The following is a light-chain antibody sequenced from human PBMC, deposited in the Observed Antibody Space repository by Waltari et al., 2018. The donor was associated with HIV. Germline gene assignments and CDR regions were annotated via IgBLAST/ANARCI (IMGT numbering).Light chain of an antibody. CDR3: CSYAGSNTFWV. V-gene: IGLV2-23*02. Sequence: QPALTHPAPVLGPPGRPSTLPGTGPSRDFGSFAFFPWYQQHPGKAPKLLIYEVSKRPSGVSNRFSGSKSGNTASLTISGLQAEDEADYYCCSYAGSNTFWVFGGGTKLSVL. J-gene: IGLJ3*02. CDR1: SRDFGSFAF. CDR2: EVS.